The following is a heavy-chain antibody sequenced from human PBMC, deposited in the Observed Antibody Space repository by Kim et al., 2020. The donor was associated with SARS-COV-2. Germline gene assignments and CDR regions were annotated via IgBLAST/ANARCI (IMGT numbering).Heavy chain of an antibody. V-gene: IGHV3-30*01. Sequence: YADSVKGRFTISRDNSKNTLYLQMNSLRAEDTAVYYCARESIAVAGYFDYWGQGTLVTVSS. D-gene: IGHD6-19*01. CDR3: ARESIAVAGYFDY. J-gene: IGHJ4*02.